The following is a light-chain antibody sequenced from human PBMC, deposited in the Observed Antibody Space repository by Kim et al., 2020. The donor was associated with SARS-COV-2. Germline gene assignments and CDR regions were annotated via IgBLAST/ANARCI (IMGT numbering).Light chain of an antibody. CDR2: GPS. CDR3: QHYDNRVT. J-gene: IGKJ4*01. Sequence: EMVMTQSPATLSVSPGERVTLSCRSSQPISSNFAWYQQRPGQAPRLLIYGPSTRATGIPARFSGSGSGTEFTLTISSLQSEDVAVYYCQHYDNRVTFGGGTKVEIK. V-gene: IGKV3-15*01. CDR1: QPISSN.